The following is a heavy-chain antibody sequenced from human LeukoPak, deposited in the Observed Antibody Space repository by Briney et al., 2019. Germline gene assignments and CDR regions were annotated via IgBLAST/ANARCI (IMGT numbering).Heavy chain of an antibody. V-gene: IGHV3-74*01. CDR2: ITSEGSST. Sequence: PGGSLRLSCAASGFTFSSYWMHWVRQVPGKGLVWVSRITSEGSSTSYADSVKGRFTISRDNAKNTLYLQMNSLRAEDTAVYYCARDPGLWGGYYYYGMDVWAQGTTVTVSS. CDR1: GFTFSSYW. D-gene: IGHD3-16*01. J-gene: IGHJ6*02. CDR3: ARDPGLWGGYYYYGMDV.